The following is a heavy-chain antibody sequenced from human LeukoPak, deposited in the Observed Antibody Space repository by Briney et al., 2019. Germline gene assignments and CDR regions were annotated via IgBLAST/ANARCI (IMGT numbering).Heavy chain of an antibody. CDR2: IYSGGST. Sequence: GGSLRLSCAASGFTVSSNYMSWVRQAPGKGLEWVSVIYSGGSTYYADSVKGRFTISRDNSKNTLYLQMNSLRAEDTAVYYCARGLVDIVVVPAAKSPYAGYWGQGTLVTVSS. D-gene: IGHD2-2*03. J-gene: IGHJ4*02. CDR1: GFTVSSNY. V-gene: IGHV3-53*01. CDR3: ARGLVDIVVVPAAKSPYAGY.